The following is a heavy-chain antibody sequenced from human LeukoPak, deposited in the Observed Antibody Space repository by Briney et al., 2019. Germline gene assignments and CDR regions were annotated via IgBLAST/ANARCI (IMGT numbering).Heavy chain of an antibody. J-gene: IGHJ5*02. CDR1: GGSISSGGYY. CDR2: IYYSGST. D-gene: IGHD6-6*01. CDR3: ARQSRQLPLDP. V-gene: IGHV4-31*03. Sequence: SQTLSLTCTVSGGSISSGGYYWSWIRQHPGKGLEWIGYIYYSGSTNYNPSLKSRVTISVDTSKNQFSLKLSSVTAADTAMYYCARQSRQLPLDPWGQGTLVTVSS.